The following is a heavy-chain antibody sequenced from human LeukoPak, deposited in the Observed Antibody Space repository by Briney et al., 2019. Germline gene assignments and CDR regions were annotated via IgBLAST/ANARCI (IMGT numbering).Heavy chain of an antibody. Sequence: PGGSLRLSYAASGFTFSSCEMNWVRQAPGKGLQWVGRITSKTDGGTTDYAAPVKGRFTISRDDSKNTLYLQMNSLKTEDTAVYYCTTAPYAGVVANDYWGQGTLVTVSS. CDR2: ITSKTDGGTT. D-gene: IGHD2-15*01. CDR3: TTAPYAGVVANDY. J-gene: IGHJ4*02. V-gene: IGHV3-15*01. CDR1: GFTFSSCE.